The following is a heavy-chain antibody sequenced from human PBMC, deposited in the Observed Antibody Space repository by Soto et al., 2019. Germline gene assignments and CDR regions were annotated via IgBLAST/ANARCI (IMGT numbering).Heavy chain of an antibody. V-gene: IGHV3-23*01. CDR3: AKIDYGDGWYFQH. CDR2: ISGSGGST. Sequence: EVQLLESGGGLVQPGGSLRLSCAASGFTFSSYAMSWVRQAPGKGLEWVSAISGSGGSTYYADSVKGRFTISRDNTKNALYLQMNSLRAEDTAVYYCAKIDYGDGWYFQHWGQGTLVTVSS. J-gene: IGHJ1*01. D-gene: IGHD4-17*01. CDR1: GFTFSSYA.